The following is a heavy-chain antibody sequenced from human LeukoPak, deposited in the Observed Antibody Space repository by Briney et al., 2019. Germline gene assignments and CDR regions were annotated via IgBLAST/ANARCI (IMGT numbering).Heavy chain of an antibody. J-gene: IGHJ4*02. CDR2: LSSRSSTI. CDR1: GFTFSSYS. Sequence: GGSLRLSRAASGFTFSSYSMNWVRQAPGKGLEWVSYLSSRSSTIHYADSVKGRFSSSRENAETSLYLEMNRLRAEDTAVYYCARDGRTVTRKAFDYWGQGTLVTVSS. D-gene: IGHD4-17*01. V-gene: IGHV3-48*01. CDR3: ARDGRTVTRKAFDY.